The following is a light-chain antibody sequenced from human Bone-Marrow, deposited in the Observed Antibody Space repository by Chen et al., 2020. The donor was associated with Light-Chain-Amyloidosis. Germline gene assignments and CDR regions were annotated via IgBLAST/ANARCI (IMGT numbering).Light chain of an antibody. Sequence: DIQMTQSPPSLSASVGDIVTITCRASHDITNYLDWYQQKPGNAPKLLIYDASNLEIGVPSRFSGSGSGTDFTFTIGSLQPKDIATYYCQQYDSLPFTFDPGTKVDIK. V-gene: IGKV1-33*01. J-gene: IGKJ3*01. CDR1: HDITNY. CDR3: QQYDSLPFT. CDR2: DAS.